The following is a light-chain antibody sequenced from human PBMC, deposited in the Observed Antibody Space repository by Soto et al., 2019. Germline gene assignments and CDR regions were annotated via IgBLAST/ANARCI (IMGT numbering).Light chain of an antibody. CDR3: LQHDTFPWT. CDR2: EAT. Sequence: ETTLTQSPAFLSATPGDTVTMSCKASQDIDNDLNWYQQKPGEAPTFIIEEATTRVRGISPRFSGSGFGADFTLTISNIESEDAAYYFCLQHDTFPWTFGQGTKVEVK. CDR1: QDIDND. V-gene: IGKV5-2*01. J-gene: IGKJ1*01.